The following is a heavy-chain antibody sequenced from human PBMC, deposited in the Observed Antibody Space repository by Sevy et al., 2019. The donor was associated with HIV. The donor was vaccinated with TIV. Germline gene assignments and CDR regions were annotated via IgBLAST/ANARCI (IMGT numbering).Heavy chain of an antibody. Sequence: GGSLRLSCTASGFTFGDYAMSWFRQAPGKGLEWVGFIRSKAYGGTTEYAASVKGRFTISRDDSKSIAYLQMNSLKTEEKAVYYCTRDTYYDFWSGYLVYYYGMDVWGQGTTVTVSS. CDR2: IRSKAYGGTT. CDR1: GFTFGDYA. CDR3: TRDTYYDFWSGYLVYYYGMDV. D-gene: IGHD3-3*01. J-gene: IGHJ6*02. V-gene: IGHV3-49*03.